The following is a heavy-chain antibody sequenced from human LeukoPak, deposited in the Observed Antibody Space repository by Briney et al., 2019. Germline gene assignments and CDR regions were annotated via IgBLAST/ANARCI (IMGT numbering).Heavy chain of an antibody. CDR2: IRCDGSDK. V-gene: IGHV3-30*02. Sequence: TGGSLRLSCAASGFTFSNYDMHWVRQAPGKGLEWVAFIRCDGSDKYYADSVKGRFTISRDNSRNTLYLQMNSLRAEDTAVYYCAKNGGYDSSGYYYVRAPEYFQHWGQGTLVTVSS. CDR1: GFTFSNYD. D-gene: IGHD3-22*01. J-gene: IGHJ1*01. CDR3: AKNGGYDSSGYYYVRAPEYFQH.